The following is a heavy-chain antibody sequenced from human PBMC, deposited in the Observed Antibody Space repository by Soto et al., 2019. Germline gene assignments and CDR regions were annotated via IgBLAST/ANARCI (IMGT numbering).Heavy chain of an antibody. D-gene: IGHD3-22*01. J-gene: IGHJ4*02. Sequence: EVQLVESGGDLVQRGGSLRLSCAASGFDVSNTDMSWVRQAPRKGLEWVSVIYSGGYTNYAESVKGRFIVSRDSPKNTLYHQMNSLRSEDTDVYYCAREAIIVIAAPEYYFDYWGQGTLVTVSS. CDR3: AREAIIVIAAPEYYFDY. V-gene: IGHV3-66*01. CDR1: GFDVSNTD. CDR2: IYSGGYT.